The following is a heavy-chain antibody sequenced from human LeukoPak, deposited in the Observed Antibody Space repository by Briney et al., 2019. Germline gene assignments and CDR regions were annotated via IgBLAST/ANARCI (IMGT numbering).Heavy chain of an antibody. CDR1: GGPISTHY. Sequence: SETLSLTCIVSGGPISTHYWSWSRQPPGKGLEWIGYNDYSGSTNYNPSLKSRVTISVDTSKNQFSLKLNSVTAADTAVYYCARGATFRGTYYMDVWGKGTTVTVSS. D-gene: IGHD3-10*01. CDR3: ARGATFRGTYYMDV. CDR2: NDYSGST. J-gene: IGHJ6*03. V-gene: IGHV4-59*11.